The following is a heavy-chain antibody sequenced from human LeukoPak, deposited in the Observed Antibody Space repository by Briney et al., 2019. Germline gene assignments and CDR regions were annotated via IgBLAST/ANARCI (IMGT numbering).Heavy chain of an antibody. Sequence: GGSLRLSCAASGFTFDNYWMTWVRQAPGKGLEWVANIKQDGSEKYYVDSVTGRFTISRDNANNSLFLQMNSLRTEDTAVYFCARQATVTRGQVNTRKYGMDVWGQGTTLTVSS. J-gene: IGHJ6*02. V-gene: IGHV3-7*01. CDR3: ARQATVTRGQVNTRKYGMDV. D-gene: IGHD4-17*01. CDR2: IKQDGSEK. CDR1: GFTFDNYW.